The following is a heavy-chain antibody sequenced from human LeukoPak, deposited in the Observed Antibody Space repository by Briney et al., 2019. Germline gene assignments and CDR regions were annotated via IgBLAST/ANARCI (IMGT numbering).Heavy chain of an antibody. D-gene: IGHD1-20*01. V-gene: IGHV3-7*02. CDR2: IKPDGSQK. J-gene: IGHJ3*02. Sequence: GGSLRLSCAASGFTFSTYWMTWVRQAPGKGLEWVGNIKPDGSQKYYVDSVKGRFTISRDNVKNSMYLQMNSLRAEDTAVYYCVAGNWNDGAFDMWGQGTMVTVSS. CDR1: GFTFSTYW. CDR3: VAGNWNDGAFDM.